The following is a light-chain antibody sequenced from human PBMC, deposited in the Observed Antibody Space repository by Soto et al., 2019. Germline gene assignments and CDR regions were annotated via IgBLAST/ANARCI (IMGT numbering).Light chain of an antibody. V-gene: IGKV3-20*01. CDR2: GAS. Sequence: LLAQSPGILSLSPGERATLSCRASQSVSSSYLAWYQQKPGQAPRLLIYGASSRATGIPDRFSGSGSGTDFTLTISRLEPEDFAVYYCQQYGSSRTFGQGTKVDI. J-gene: IGKJ1*01. CDR1: QSVSSSY. CDR3: QQYGSSRT.